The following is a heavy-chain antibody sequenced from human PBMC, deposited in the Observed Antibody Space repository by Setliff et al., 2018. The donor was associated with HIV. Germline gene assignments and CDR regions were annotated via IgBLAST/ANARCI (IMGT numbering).Heavy chain of an antibody. D-gene: IGHD3-3*02. CDR1: GFTFSDYY. CDR2: ISSSSYT. CDR3: VRDHFLKTELSEIDVFDL. Sequence: GGSLRLSCAASGFTFSDYYMSWIRQAPGKGLEWVSYISSSSYTNYADSVKGRFTISRDNAKNSLYLQMNSLRAEDTAVYYCVRDHFLKTELSEIDVFDLWGQGTLVTVSS. J-gene: IGHJ4*02. V-gene: IGHV3-11*05.